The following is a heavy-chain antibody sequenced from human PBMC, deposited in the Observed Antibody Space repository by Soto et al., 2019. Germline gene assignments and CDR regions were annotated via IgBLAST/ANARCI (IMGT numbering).Heavy chain of an antibody. CDR1: GYTFTSYD. V-gene: IGHV1-8*01. J-gene: IGHJ6*03. D-gene: IGHD3-10*01. CDR3: ARDTAQRGLLWFGELFPPNYYYYMDV. Sequence: GASVKVSCKASGYTFTSYDINWVRQATGQGLEWMGWMNPNSGNTGYAQKIQGRVTMTRNTSISTAYMELSSLRSEDTAVYYCARDTAQRGLLWFGELFPPNYYYYMDVWGKGTTVTVSS. CDR2: MNPNSGNT.